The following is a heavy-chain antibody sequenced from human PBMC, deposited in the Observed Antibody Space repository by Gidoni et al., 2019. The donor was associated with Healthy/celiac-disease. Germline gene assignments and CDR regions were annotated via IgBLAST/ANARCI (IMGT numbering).Heavy chain of an antibody. D-gene: IGHD3-3*01. J-gene: IGHJ6*02. CDR2: IYYSGST. CDR1: GGSISSSSYY. V-gene: IGHV4-39*01. CDR3: ARSFPADYDFWSGFAVDYYYYGMDV. Sequence: QLQLQESGPGLVKPSETLSLTCTVSGGSISSSSYYWGWIRQPPGKGLEWIGSIYYSGSTYYNPSLKSRVTISVDTSKNQFSLKLSSVTAADTAVYYCARSFPADYDFWSGFAVDYYYYGMDVWGQGTTVTVSS.